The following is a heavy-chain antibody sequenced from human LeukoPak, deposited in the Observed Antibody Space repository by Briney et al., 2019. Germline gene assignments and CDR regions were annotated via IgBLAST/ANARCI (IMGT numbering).Heavy chain of an antibody. CDR3: AKDEVLSREVVPAAMSDY. J-gene: IGHJ4*02. CDR2: ISGGGGST. Sequence: GGSLRLSCAASGFTFSSYAMSWVRQAPGKGLEWVSAISGGGGSTYYADSVKGRFTISRDNSKNTLYLHMNSLRAEDTAVYYCAKDEVLSREVVPAAMSDYWGQGTLVTVSS. V-gene: IGHV3-23*01. D-gene: IGHD2-2*01. CDR1: GFTFSSYA.